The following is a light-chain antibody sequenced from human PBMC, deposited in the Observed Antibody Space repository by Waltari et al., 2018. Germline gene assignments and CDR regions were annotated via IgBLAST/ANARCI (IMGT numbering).Light chain of an antibody. CDR1: QSVRSN. V-gene: IGKV3-15*01. CDR2: EAS. Sequence: IVMTQSPATLSVSAGERPTLPCRASQSVRSNLAWYQQKPGQPPRLLIYEASTRATGIPSRFSGSGWGTEFTLTINSLQSEDLAIYYCQQYHIWWTFGQGTKVEIK. CDR3: QQYHIWWT. J-gene: IGKJ1*01.